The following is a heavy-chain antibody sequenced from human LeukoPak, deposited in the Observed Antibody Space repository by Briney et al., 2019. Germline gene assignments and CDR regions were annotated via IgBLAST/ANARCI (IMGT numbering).Heavy chain of an antibody. CDR2: TYYRSTWYN. CDR1: GDSVSSNSVT. D-gene: IGHD2-2*01. CDR3: ARRLTQYDCFDP. V-gene: IGHV6-1*01. Sequence: SQTLSLTCAISGDSVSSNSVTWNWIRQSSSRGLEWLGRTYYRSTWYNDYAVFVRGRITVNPDTSKNQFSLHLNSVTPEDTAVYYCARRLTQYDCFDPWGQGILVTVSS. J-gene: IGHJ5*02.